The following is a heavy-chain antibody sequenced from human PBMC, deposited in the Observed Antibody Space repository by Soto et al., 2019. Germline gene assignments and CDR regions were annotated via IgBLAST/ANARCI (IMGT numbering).Heavy chain of an antibody. V-gene: IGHV3-30-3*01. J-gene: IGHJ3*02. CDR1: GFTFSSYA. Sequence: GGSLRLSCAASGFTFSSYAMHWVRQAPGKGLEWVAVISYDGSNKYYADSVKGRFTISRDNSKNTLYLQMNSLRAEDTAVYYCARDLPSGSYPFDAFDIWGQGTMVTVSS. D-gene: IGHD1-26*01. CDR2: ISYDGSNK. CDR3: ARDLPSGSYPFDAFDI.